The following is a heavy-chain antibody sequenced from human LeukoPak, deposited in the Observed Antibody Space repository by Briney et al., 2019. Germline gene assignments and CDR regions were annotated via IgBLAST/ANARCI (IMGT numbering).Heavy chain of an antibody. CDR2: IIPIFGTA. CDR1: GGTYNNYA. D-gene: IGHD6-6*01. J-gene: IGHJ6*02. Sequence: SVKVSCKASGGTYNNYAISWVRQVPGQGLEWMGRIIPIFGTANYAQKFQGRVTITADKSTSTAYMELSSLTSEDTAVYFCARDPRINTAVFAGSISARPRDYYTGMDVWGQGTTVSVSS. CDR3: ARDPRINTAVFAGSISARPRDYYTGMDV. V-gene: IGHV1-69*06.